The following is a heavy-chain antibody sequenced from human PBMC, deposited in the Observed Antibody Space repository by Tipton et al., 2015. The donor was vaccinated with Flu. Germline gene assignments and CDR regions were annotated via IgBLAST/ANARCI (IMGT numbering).Heavy chain of an antibody. J-gene: IGHJ5*02. CDR3: ARRDYTIYVSDPKSWFDP. V-gene: IGHV4-38-2*01. Sequence: TLSLTCAVSGDSISSAYHWGWIRQFPGRGLEWIGTVSRSGSTIYTPSLKSRVTISIDRSKNQFSLHLKSVTAADMAVYYCARRDYTIYVSDPKSWFDPWGQGTLVAVSS. CDR2: VSRSGST. CDR1: GDSISSAYH. D-gene: IGHD4-11*01.